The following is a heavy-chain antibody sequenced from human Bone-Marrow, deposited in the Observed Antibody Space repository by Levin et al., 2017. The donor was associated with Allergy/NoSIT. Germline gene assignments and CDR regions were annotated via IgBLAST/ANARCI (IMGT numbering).Heavy chain of an antibody. D-gene: IGHD6-19*01. CDR3: ATSGAVTGQFDY. CDR2: IYYTGSA. CDR1: GTSMNSGGNY. J-gene: IGHJ4*02. V-gene: IGHV4-31*03. Sequence: PSETLSLICNVSGTSMNSGGNYWSWIRQHPGKGLEWIAYIYYTGSAGYNPSLKSRVSISVDTSKNQFSLKLTSVTAADTAVYFCATSGAVTGQFDYWGQGTLVTVSS.